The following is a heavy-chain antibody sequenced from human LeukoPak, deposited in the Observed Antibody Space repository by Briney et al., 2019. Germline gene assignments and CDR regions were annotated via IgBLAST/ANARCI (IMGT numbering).Heavy chain of an antibody. J-gene: IGHJ4*02. Sequence: GGSLRLSCAASRFTFSNAWMSWVRQAPGKGLEWVGRIKSKTDGGTTDYAAPVKGRFTISRDDSKNTLYLQMNSLKTEDTAVYYCTTVNSVGAAAPDQPFDYWGQGTLVTVSS. CDR3: TTVNSVGAAAPDQPFDY. D-gene: IGHD6-13*01. CDR2: IKSKTDGGTT. CDR1: RFTFSNAW. V-gene: IGHV3-15*01.